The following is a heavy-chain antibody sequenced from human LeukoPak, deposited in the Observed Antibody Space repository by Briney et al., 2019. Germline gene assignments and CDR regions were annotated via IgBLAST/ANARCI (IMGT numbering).Heavy chain of an antibody. CDR1: GYIFSSYD. D-gene: IGHD2-21*01. J-gene: IGHJ4*02. CDR2: ICTAGDT. V-gene: IGHV3-13*04. CDR3: ARGAIGFDY. Sequence: GGSLRLSCEASGYIFSSYDIQCARHARGKGREWVSSICTAGDTYYPGPVKGRFTLSRENAKKSSYLQMNNLGAGDTAVYYCARGAIGFDYWGQGTLVTVSS.